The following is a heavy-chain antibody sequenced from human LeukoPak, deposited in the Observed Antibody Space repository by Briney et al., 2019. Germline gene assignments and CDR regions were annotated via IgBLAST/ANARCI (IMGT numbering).Heavy chain of an antibody. CDR1: GGSFSGYY. D-gene: IGHD2-2*01. J-gene: IGHJ4*02. V-gene: IGHV4-34*01. Sequence: SETLSLTCAVYGGSFSGYYWSWIRQPPGKGLEWIGEINHSGSTNYNPSLKSRVTISVDTSKNQFSLKLSSVTAADTAVYYCARDRGGYQDYWGQGTLVTVSS. CDR2: INHSGST. CDR3: ARDRGGYQDY.